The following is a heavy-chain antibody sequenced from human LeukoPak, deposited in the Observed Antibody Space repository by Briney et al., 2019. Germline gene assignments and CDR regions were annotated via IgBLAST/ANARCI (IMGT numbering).Heavy chain of an antibody. CDR2: IYPDDSDT. D-gene: IGHD2-2*01. Sequence: GESLKISWEGSGYSFTNYWIGWVRQMPGKGLEWMGVIYPDDSDTRYSPSFQGHVTISADKPIGTAYLQWSSLKASDTAMYYCAIGGDSSTSCYRCFNYWGQGTLVTVSS. J-gene: IGHJ4*02. CDR3: AIGGDSSTSCYRCFNY. CDR1: GYSFTNYW. V-gene: IGHV5-51*04.